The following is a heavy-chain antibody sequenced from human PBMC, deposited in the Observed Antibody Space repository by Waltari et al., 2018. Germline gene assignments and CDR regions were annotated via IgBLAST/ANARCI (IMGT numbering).Heavy chain of an antibody. CDR2: ISDDVSNK. J-gene: IGHJ6*03. V-gene: IGHV3-30*18. Sequence: QVQLVESGGGVVQPGRSLRLSCAASGFTFSNYGMHWVRQAPGKGLEWVGVISDDVSNKFYADSVKGRFTISRDNSKNTLYLQMNSLRAEDTAVYYCAKDRAVGGYYMDVWGKGATVTVSS. CDR1: GFTFSNYG. CDR3: AKDRAVGGYYMDV. D-gene: IGHD6-19*01.